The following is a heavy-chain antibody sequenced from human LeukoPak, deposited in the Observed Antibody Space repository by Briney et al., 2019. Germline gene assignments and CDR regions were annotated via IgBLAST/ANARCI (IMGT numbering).Heavy chain of an antibody. V-gene: IGHV3-23*01. D-gene: IGHD6-13*01. Sequence: GGSLRLSCAASGFSFNSHAMNWVRQVPGKGLQWVSTIDASGVNTYYGNSVEGRFTISRDNSRNTLYLQMNSPRAEDTAVYYCAILPGYSSGWYEVNYWGQGTLVTVSS. CDR3: AILPGYSSGWYEVNY. CDR1: GFSFNSHA. J-gene: IGHJ4*02. CDR2: IDASGVNT.